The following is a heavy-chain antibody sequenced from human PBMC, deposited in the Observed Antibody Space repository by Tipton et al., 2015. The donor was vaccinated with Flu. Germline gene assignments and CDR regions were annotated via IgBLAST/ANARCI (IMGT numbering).Heavy chain of an antibody. V-gene: IGHV4-39*01. CDR3: ARRRAVAGTGFDY. CDR2: IYSSGSA. D-gene: IGHD6-19*01. Sequence: TLSLTCNVSGGSISSSSDYWGWIRQPPGKGLEWIGTIYSSGSAYFNPSLRSRVTISVDTSKNQFSLRLSSVAAADTAVYYCARRRAVAGTGFDYWGQGTLVNVS. J-gene: IGHJ4*02. CDR1: GGSISSSSDY.